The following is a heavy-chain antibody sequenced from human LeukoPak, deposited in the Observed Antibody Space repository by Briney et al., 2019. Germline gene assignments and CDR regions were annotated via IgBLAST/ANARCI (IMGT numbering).Heavy chain of an antibody. J-gene: IGHJ4*02. CDR2: INPDSGGT. CDR3: VSCRLLWFGELANN. V-gene: IGHV1-2*02. CDR1: GYTFSGYY. Sequence: ASLKLSCEASGYTFSGYYMHWVRQAPGQGLEWVGWINPDSGGTNYAQKVQGRVTITRDNSISTPYMPLSSLRSDDTAVYYCVSCRLLWFGELANNWGQGTLVTVS. D-gene: IGHD3-10*01.